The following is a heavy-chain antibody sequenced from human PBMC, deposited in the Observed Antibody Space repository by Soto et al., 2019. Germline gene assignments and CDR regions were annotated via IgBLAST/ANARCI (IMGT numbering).Heavy chain of an antibody. V-gene: IGHV3-30-3*01. CDR3: ARDLGNNYGSFAY. CDR1: GFTFSNYA. D-gene: IGHD4-17*01. Sequence: GGSLRLSCVASGFTFSNYAMNWVRQAPGKGLEWVAVISYDGSNKYYADSVKGRITISRDNSRNTLYLQMNSLRAEDTAMYYCARDLGNNYGSFAYWGQGTLVTVSS. CDR2: ISYDGSNK. J-gene: IGHJ4*02.